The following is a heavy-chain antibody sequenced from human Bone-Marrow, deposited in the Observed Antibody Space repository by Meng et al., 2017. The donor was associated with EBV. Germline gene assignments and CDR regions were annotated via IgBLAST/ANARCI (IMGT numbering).Heavy chain of an antibody. D-gene: IGHD3-10*01. V-gene: IGHV1-69*01. J-gene: IGHJ4*02. Sequence: QVQLVQSGAEVTKPGSSVKVSCKTSGGTFSSDAISWVRQAPGQGLVWLGGLIPMSGAPYYAQNFQGRVTITADESTSTHYMELSNLRSEDTAMYYCASESGRGFTPDYWGQGTLVTVSS. CDR1: GGTFSSDA. CDR3: ASESGRGFTPDY. CDR2: LIPMSGAP.